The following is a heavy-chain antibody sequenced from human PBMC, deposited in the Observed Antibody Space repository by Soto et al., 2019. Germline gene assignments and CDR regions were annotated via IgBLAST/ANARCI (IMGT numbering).Heavy chain of an antibody. D-gene: IGHD1-1*01. J-gene: IGHJ5*02. CDR3: ARDQSWHDLVWRFDP. CDR2: IFPGGVNI. CDR1: GYTFTSYY. V-gene: IGHV1-46*03. Sequence: ASVKVSCKASGYTFTSYYIHWVRQAPGQGLEWMGTIFPGGVNIAYAQKFQGRVTMTKDTSTSTVYMELNSLTSEDTAVYYCARDQSWHDLVWRFDPWGQGTLVTVSS.